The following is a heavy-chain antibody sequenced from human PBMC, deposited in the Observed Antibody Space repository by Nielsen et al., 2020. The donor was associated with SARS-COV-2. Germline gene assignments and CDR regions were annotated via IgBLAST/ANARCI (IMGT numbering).Heavy chain of an antibody. CDR3: ARENGLEWLLYQYYYYGMDV. J-gene: IGHJ6*02. V-gene: IGHV3-30*03. CDR2: ISHDGTNK. CDR1: GFIFRAYG. D-gene: IGHD3-3*01. Sequence: GESLKISCAASGFIFRAYGMHWVRQAPGKGLEWVAVISHDGTNKYYTDSVKGRFTISRDNSKNTLYLQMNSLRAEDTAVYYCARENGLEWLLYQYYYYGMDVWGQGTTVTVSS.